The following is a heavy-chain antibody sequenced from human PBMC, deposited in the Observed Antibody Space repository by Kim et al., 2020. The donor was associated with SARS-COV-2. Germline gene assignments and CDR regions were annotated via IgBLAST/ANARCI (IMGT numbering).Heavy chain of an antibody. CDR2: IYPGDSDT. D-gene: IGHD3-22*01. CDR1: GYSFTSYW. CDR3: ARLMGYYYDSSGYLAY. J-gene: IGHJ4*02. Sequence: ESLKISCKGSGYSFTSYWIGWVRQMPGKGLEWMGIIYPGDSDTRYSPSFQGQVTISADKSISTAYLQWSSLKASDTAMYYCARLMGYYYDSSGYLAYWGQGTLVTVSS. V-gene: IGHV5-51*01.